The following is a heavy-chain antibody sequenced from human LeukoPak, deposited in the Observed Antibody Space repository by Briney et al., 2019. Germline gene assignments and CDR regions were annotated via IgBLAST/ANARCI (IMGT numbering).Heavy chain of an antibody. D-gene: IGHD6-19*01. CDR2: ISGSGGST. V-gene: IGHV3-23*01. J-gene: IGHJ5*02. CDR3: AKDPQWLPPNWCDL. CDR1: GFTFSSYC. Sequence: PGGSLRLSCAASGFTFSSYCMSWVRQAPGKGLEWVSAISGSGGSTYYADSVKGRFTISGDNSKNTLYLQMNSLRAEDTAVYYCAKDPQWLPPNWCDLWGQGTLVTVSS.